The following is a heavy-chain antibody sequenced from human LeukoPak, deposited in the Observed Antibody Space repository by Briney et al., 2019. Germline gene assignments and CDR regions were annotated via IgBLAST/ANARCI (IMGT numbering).Heavy chain of an antibody. CDR1: GFTFSSYA. CDR2: ISGSGGST. D-gene: IGHD3-22*01. V-gene: IGHV3-23*01. Sequence: GRPLRLSCAGSGFTFSSYAMSWVRQAPGKGLEWVSAISGSGGSTYYADSVKGRFTISRDNSKNTLYLQMNSLRAEDTAVYYCAKEPYYYDSSGYPSFFDYWGQGTLVTVSS. J-gene: IGHJ4*02. CDR3: AKEPYYYDSSGYPSFFDY.